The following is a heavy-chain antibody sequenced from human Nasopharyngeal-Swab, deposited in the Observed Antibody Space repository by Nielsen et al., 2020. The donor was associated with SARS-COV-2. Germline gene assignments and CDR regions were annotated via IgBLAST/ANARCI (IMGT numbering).Heavy chain of an antibody. J-gene: IGHJ4*02. D-gene: IGHD3-10*01. V-gene: IGHV3-7*01. CDR2: IKQDGSEK. CDR1: GFTFRDYC. CDR3: ARVGGRTGPMGS. Sequence: GESLKISCVASGFTFRDYCMSWVRQAPAKGLEWVAIIKQDGSEKNYVDSVKGRFTISRDNAKNSLFLQMNSLRTEDTAFYYCARVGGRTGPMGSWGQGTLVTVSS.